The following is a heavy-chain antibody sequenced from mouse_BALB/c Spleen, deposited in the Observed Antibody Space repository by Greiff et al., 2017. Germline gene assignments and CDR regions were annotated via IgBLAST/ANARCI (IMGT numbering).Heavy chain of an antibody. CDR3: ARGDYDGGHWYFDV. D-gene: IGHD2-4*01. CDR2: ISDGGSYT. J-gene: IGHJ1*01. Sequence: EVQLQESGGGLVKPGGSLKLSCAASGFTFSDYYMYWVRQTPEKRLEWVATISDGGSYTYYPDSVKGRFTISRDNAKNNLYLQMSSLKSEDTAMYYCARGDYDGGHWYFDVWGAGTTVTVSS. CDR1: GFTFSDYY. V-gene: IGHV5-4*02.